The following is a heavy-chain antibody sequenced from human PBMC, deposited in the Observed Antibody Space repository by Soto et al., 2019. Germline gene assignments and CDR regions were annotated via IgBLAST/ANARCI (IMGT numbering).Heavy chain of an antibody. CDR3: ARLDSGDYYFDY. Sequence: SETLSLTCTVSGGSISSYYWSWIRQPPGKGLEWIGYIYYSGSTNYNPSLKSRVTISVDTSKNQFSLKLSSVTAADTAVYYCARLDSGDYYFDYWGQGTLVTVS. CDR2: IYYSGST. CDR1: GGSISSYY. D-gene: IGHD2-2*03. J-gene: IGHJ4*02. V-gene: IGHV4-59*12.